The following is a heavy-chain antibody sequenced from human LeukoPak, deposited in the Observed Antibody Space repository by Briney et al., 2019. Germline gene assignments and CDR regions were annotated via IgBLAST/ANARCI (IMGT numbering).Heavy chain of an antibody. CDR1: GGSISSYY. Sequence: PSETLSLTCTVSGGSISSYYWSWIRQPPGKGLEWIGYIYYSGSTNYNPSLKSRVTISVDTSKNQFSLKLSSVTAADTAVYYCARDRYAFDIWGQGTLATVSS. CDR3: ARDRYAFDI. V-gene: IGHV4-59*01. CDR2: IYYSGST. J-gene: IGHJ3*02.